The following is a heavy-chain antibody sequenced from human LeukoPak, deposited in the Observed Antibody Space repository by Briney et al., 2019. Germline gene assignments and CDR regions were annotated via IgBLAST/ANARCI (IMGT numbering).Heavy chain of an antibody. Sequence: SETLSLTCTVSGGSISSYYWSWIRQPPGKGLEWIGYIYYSGSTNYNPSLKNRVTISVDTSKNQFSLKLSSVTAADTAVYYCASSNPTTGAFDIWGQGTMVTVSS. CDR3: ASSNPTTGAFDI. V-gene: IGHV4-59*01. J-gene: IGHJ3*02. CDR2: IYYSGST. D-gene: IGHD1-26*01. CDR1: GGSISSYY.